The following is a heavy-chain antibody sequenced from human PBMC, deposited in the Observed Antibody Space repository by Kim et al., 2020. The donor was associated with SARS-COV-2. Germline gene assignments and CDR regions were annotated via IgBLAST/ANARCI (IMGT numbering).Heavy chain of an antibody. CDR2: IYYSGST. Sequence: TLSLTCTVPGGSISSGGYYWSWIRQHPGKGLEWIGYIYYSGSTYYNPSLKSRVTISVDTSKNQFSLKLSSVTAADTAVYYCARDYGSGARWFDPWGQGTLVTVSS. CDR3: ARDYGSGARWFDP. V-gene: IGHV4-31*03. D-gene: IGHD3-10*01. J-gene: IGHJ5*02. CDR1: GGSISSGGYY.